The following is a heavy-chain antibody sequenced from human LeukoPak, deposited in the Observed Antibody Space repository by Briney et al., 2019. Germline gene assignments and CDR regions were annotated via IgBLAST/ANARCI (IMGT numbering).Heavy chain of an antibody. D-gene: IGHD3-3*01. CDR2: IYYSGST. Sequence: SETLSLTCTVSGGSVSSGSYYWSWIRQPPGKGLEWIGYIYYSGSTNYNPSLKSRVTISVDTSKNQFSLKLSSVTAADTAVYYCARANPPRYYDFWSGYSNWFDPWGQGTLVTVSS. CDR3: ARANPPRYYDFWSGYSNWFDP. V-gene: IGHV4-61*01. CDR1: GGSVSSGSYY. J-gene: IGHJ5*02.